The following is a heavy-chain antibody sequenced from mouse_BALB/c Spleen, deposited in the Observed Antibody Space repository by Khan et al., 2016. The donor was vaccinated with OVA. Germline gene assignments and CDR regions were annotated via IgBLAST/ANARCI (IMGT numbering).Heavy chain of an antibody. CDR1: GFTFSSYS. J-gene: IGHJ3*01. V-gene: IGHV5-6*01. Sequence: EVQLVESGGDLVKPGGSLKLSCAASGFTFSSYSMSWVRQTPDKRLEWVATISSDGDYTYYPDSVKGRFIISRDNDKNTLFLQKSSLTSEDTAMYYCARHLTGAFAYWGQGTLVTVSA. CDR3: ARHLTGAFAY. CDR2: ISSDGDYT. D-gene: IGHD4-1*01.